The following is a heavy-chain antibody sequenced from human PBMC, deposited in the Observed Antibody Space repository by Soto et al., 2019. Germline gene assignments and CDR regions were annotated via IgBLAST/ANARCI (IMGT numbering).Heavy chain of an antibody. J-gene: IGHJ4*02. CDR2: IYTSGST. D-gene: IGHD5-18*01. V-gene: IGHV4-4*07. CDR1: GTSVSNYY. Sequence: SDTLSLTCIVSGTSVSNYYWIWIRQPAGKGLEHIGRIYTSGSTSYNPSLKSRVTMSMDTSQTQIYLNLTSVTAADTAVYYCARGGIQLSYAFDYWGQGILVTVSS. CDR3: ARGGIQLSYAFDY.